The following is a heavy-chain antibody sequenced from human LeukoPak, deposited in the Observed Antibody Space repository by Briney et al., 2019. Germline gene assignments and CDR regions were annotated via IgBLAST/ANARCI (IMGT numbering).Heavy chain of an antibody. CDR1: GYTFTTYG. D-gene: IGHD3-16*01. J-gene: IGHJ4*02. CDR2: INPYNGNT. CDR3: VREVFGSFDY. Sequence: GASVKVSCKASGYTFTTYGISWVRQAPGQGLECMGWINPYNGNTKYAQKFQGRVTMTTDTSTSTAYMELRSLRSDDTAVYYCVREVFGSFDYWGQGTLVTVSS. V-gene: IGHV1-18*01.